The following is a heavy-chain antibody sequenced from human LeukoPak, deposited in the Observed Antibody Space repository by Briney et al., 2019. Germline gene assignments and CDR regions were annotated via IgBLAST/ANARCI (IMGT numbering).Heavy chain of an antibody. CDR1: GFTLSHYW. J-gene: IGHJ2*01. Sequence: PGGSLRLSCAASGFTLSHYWVTWVRQAPGKGLEWVANIEKDGSATYYVDSMKGRFTVSRDNAANSLYLQMSNLGAEDTAVYSCARAGVTNLLGETYWYFDLWGRGTLVTVSS. CDR3: ARAGVTNLLGETYWYFDL. CDR2: IEKDGSAT. D-gene: IGHD1-26*01. V-gene: IGHV3-7*01.